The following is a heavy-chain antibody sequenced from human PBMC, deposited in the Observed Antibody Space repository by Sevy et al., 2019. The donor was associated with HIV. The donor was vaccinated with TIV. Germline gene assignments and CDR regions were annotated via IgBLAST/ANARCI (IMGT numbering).Heavy chain of an antibody. Sequence: ASVKVSCKASGGTFSSYAISWVRQAPGQGLEWMGGIIPIFGTANYAQKFQGRVTITADESTGTAYMELSSLRSEDTAGYYCARVPGGYCSSTSCPAPYYYYGMDVWGQGTTVTVSS. CDR2: IIPIFGTA. CDR1: GGTFSSYA. CDR3: ARVPGGYCSSTSCPAPYYYYGMDV. J-gene: IGHJ6*02. D-gene: IGHD2-2*01. V-gene: IGHV1-69*13.